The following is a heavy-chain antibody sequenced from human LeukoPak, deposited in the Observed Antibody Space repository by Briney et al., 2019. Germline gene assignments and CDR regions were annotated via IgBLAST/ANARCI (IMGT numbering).Heavy chain of an antibody. D-gene: IGHD6-6*01. CDR2: VYYSGSS. J-gene: IGHJ6*03. Sequence: SETLSLTCTVSNGSISSSSYYWGWIRQPPGEGLEWIGSVYYSGSSHYNPSLKSRVTVSVDTSKNQFSLRLSSVTAADTAVYYCARDGAARPGYYMDVWGKGTTVTVSS. CDR3: ARDGAARPGYYMDV. V-gene: IGHV4-39*07. CDR1: NGSISSSSYY.